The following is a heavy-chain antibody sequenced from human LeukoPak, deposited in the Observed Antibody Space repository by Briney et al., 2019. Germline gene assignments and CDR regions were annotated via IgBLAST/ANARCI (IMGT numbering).Heavy chain of an antibody. Sequence: GGSLRLSCVASGFTFSNYAVMWVRQAPGQGLEWVSAITGGGTTRYADSEKGRFTISRDNSKNTLYLQMNSLRVEDTAQYFCARDPNGDYIGAFEFWGQGTGVTVSS. CDR3: ARDPNGDYIGAFEF. CDR1: GFTFSNYA. V-gene: IGHV3-23*01. J-gene: IGHJ3*01. D-gene: IGHD4-17*01. CDR2: ITGGGTT.